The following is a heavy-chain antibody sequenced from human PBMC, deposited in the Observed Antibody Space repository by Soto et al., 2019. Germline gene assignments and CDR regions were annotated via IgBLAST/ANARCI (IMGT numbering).Heavy chain of an antibody. J-gene: IGHJ6*02. Sequence: GGSLRLSCAASGFSFNTYAMSWVRQARGKGPEWVSTVSASGGSTYSADSVKGRFTISRDNSKNTVHLQMNSLRAEDTAVYYCAKTMGDCSGGSCYGAYSMDVWGQGIKVTVSS. D-gene: IGHD2-15*01. CDR2: VSASGGST. CDR3: AKTMGDCSGGSCYGAYSMDV. V-gene: IGHV3-23*01. CDR1: GFSFNTYA.